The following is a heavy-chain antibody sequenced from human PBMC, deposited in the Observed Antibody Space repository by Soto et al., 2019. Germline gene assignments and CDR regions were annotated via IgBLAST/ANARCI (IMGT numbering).Heavy chain of an antibody. J-gene: IGHJ4*02. V-gene: IGHV1-69*01. Sequence: QVQLVQSGAEVKKPGSSVKVSCKASGGTFSSYAISWVRQAPGQGLEWMGGIIPIFGTANYAQKFQGRVTLTADESTSTAYMELSILRYEDTAVYYCASRGVYSSGCYYFDYWGPGTLVTVSS. D-gene: IGHD6-19*01. CDR3: ASRGVYSSGCYYFDY. CDR1: GGTFSSYA. CDR2: IIPIFGTA.